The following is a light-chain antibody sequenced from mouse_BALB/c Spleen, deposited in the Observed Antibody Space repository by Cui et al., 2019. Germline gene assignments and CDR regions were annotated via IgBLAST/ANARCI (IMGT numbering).Light chain of an antibody. CDR1: QNVGTN. J-gene: IGKJ4*01. CDR3: QQYNSYPFT. Sequence: DIVMTQSQKFMSTSVGARVSVTCKASQNVGTNVAWYQQKPGQSPKALIYSASYRYSGVPDRFRGSGSGTDFTLTISNVQSEDLAEYFCQQYNSYPFTFGSGTKLEIK. CDR2: SAS. V-gene: IGKV6-15*01.